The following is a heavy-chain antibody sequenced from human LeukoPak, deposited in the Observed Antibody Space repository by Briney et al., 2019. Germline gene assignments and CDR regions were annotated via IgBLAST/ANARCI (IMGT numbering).Heavy chain of an antibody. J-gene: IGHJ4*02. D-gene: IGHD6-19*01. V-gene: IGHV3-48*04. CDR3: ARVRSGWYVDY. Sequence: GGSLRLSCAASGFTFSTYSMNWVRQAPGKGLEWVSFISTTSNTIYYADSVKGRFTISRDNAKNLLYLHMNSLRAEDTAMYYCARVRSGWYVDYWGPGTLVTVSS. CDR2: ISTTSNTI. CDR1: GFTFSTYS.